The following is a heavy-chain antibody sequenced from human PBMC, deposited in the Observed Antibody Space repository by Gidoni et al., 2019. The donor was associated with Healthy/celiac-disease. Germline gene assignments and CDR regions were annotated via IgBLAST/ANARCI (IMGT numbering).Heavy chain of an antibody. CDR3: FDY. D-gene: IGHD3-10*01. CDR1: GGTFSSYA. Sequence: QVQLVQSGAEVKKPGSSVKVSCKASGGTFSSYAISWVRQAPGQGLEWMGGIIPIFGTANYAQKFQGRVTITADTAVYYCARALITMVRGVIIKSPYFDYWGQGTLVTVSS. J-gene: IGHJ4*02. CDR2: IIPIFGTA. V-gene: IGHV1-69*06.